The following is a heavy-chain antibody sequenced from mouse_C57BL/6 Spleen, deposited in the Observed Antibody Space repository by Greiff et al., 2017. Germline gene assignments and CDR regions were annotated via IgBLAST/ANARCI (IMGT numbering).Heavy chain of an antibody. D-gene: IGHD2-5*01. CDR1: GYTFTDYE. CDR2: IDPEPGGT. V-gene: IGHV1-15*01. Sequence: QVQLQQSGAELVRPGASVTLSCKASGYTFTDYEMHWVKQTPVHGLEWIGAIDPEPGGTAYNQKFKGKAILTADKSSSTAYMELRSLTSEDSAVYYCTLYSNYVAWFAYWGQGTLVTVSA. J-gene: IGHJ3*01. CDR3: TLYSNYVAWFAY.